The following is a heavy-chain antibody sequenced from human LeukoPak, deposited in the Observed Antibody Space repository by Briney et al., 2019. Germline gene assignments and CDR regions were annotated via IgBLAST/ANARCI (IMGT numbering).Heavy chain of an antibody. Sequence: GGSRRLSCAASGLTFGNAWMSWVRQAPGKGLEWVARITSKTSGEAKDYAAPVRGRFTISRDDSKATLYLQMDSLETENTAIYYCTTYRYSYGSTGYSYFDYWGQGILVTVSS. V-gene: IGHV3-15*01. D-gene: IGHD3-22*01. CDR2: ITSKTSGEAK. J-gene: IGHJ4*02. CDR3: TTYRYSYGSTGYSYFDY. CDR1: GLTFGNAW.